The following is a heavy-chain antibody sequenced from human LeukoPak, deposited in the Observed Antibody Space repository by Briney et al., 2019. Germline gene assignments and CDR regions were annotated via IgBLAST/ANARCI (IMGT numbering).Heavy chain of an antibody. CDR2: INPNSGGT. CDR3: ARDERFVATIEAYFDY. D-gene: IGHD5-12*01. Sequence: ASVKVSCKASGYTFTGYYMHWGRQAPGQGLEWMGWINPNSGGTNYAQKFQGRVTMTRDTAISTAYMELSRLRSDDTAVYYCARDERFVATIEAYFDYWGQGTLVTVSS. J-gene: IGHJ4*02. V-gene: IGHV1-2*02. CDR1: GYTFTGYY.